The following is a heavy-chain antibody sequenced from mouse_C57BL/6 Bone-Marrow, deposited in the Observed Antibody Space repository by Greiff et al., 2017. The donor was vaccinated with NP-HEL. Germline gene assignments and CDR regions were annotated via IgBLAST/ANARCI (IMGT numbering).Heavy chain of an antibody. J-gene: IGHJ4*01. V-gene: IGHV1-18*01. Sequence: EVQLQQSGPELVKPGASVKIPCKASGYTFTDYNMYWVKQSPGKSLEWIGDINPNNGGTIYNQKFKGKATLTVDKSSSTAYMQLSSLTSEDTAVYYCARKGSYDGYYYYARGCRGQGTSVTVAS. CDR3: ARKGSYDGYYYYARGC. CDR2: INPNNGGT. CDR1: GYTFTDYN. D-gene: IGHD2-3*01.